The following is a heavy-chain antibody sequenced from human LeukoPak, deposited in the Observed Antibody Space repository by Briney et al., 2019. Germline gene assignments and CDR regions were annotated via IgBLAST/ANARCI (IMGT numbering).Heavy chain of an antibody. J-gene: IGHJ5*02. CDR1: GYSFTSYW. CDR2: IYPGASDT. V-gene: IGHV5-51*01. D-gene: IGHD2-15*01. Sequence: GESLKISCKGSGYSFTSYWIGWVRQMPGKGLEWMGIIYPGASDTRYSPSFQGQVTISADKSISTAYLQWSSLKASDTAMYYCARRNVFCSGGSCYSGPWFDPWGQGTLVTVSS. CDR3: ARRNVFCSGGSCYSGPWFDP.